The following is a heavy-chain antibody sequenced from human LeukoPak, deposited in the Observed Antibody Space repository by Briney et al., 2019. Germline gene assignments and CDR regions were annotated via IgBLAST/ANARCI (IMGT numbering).Heavy chain of an antibody. D-gene: IGHD3-10*01. V-gene: IGHV3-21*01. CDR2: ISSSSTYI. J-gene: IGHJ4*02. CDR3: ASDYHGSGSYSRFDY. CDR1: GFTFSSYS. Sequence: GGSLRLSCAASGFTFSSYSMNWVRQAPGKGLEWVSSISSSSTYIYYADSVKGRFTISGDNAKNSLYLQMNSLRAEDTAVYYCASDYHGSGSYSRFDYWGQGILVTASS.